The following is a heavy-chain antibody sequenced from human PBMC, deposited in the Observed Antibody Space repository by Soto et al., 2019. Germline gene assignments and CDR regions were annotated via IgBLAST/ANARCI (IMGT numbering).Heavy chain of an antibody. CDR2: ISAYSGKT. CDR1: VYMF. CDR3: AVDSSGSTADYDYYYGLDV. J-gene: IGHJ6*02. Sequence: QVQLMQSGAEVKKPGASVKVSCKTSVYMFISWVRQAPGQGPEWMGWISAYSGKTQYSQNFQDRFTMTTDTSTNTAYMELRSLRSEDTAIYYCAVDSSGSTADYDYYYGLDVWGQGTTVTVSS. D-gene: IGHD3-22*01. V-gene: IGHV1-18*01.